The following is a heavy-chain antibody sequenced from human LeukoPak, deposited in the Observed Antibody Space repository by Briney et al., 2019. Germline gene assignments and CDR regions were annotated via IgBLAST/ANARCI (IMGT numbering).Heavy chain of an antibody. CDR3: AGGNYGQPAFDY. D-gene: IGHD3-10*01. J-gene: IGHJ4*02. CDR1: GYTFTKYG. Sequence: ASVTVACKTSGYTFTKYGITWVRQAPGQGLEGLGWISGDKGDTNYAQKVQGRVTLTTDRSTKTAYMGLRTLTSDDPALYYWAGGNYGQPAFDYWGQGTQVTVSS. V-gene: IGHV1-18*04. CDR2: ISGDKGDT.